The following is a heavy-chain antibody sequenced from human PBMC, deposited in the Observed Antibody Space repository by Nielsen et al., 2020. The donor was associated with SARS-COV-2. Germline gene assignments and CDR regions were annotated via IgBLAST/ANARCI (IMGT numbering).Heavy chain of an antibody. V-gene: IGHV3-30-3*01. D-gene: IGHD6-6*01. CDR3: ARDPPKYSSSSEGDFDY. Sequence: GGSLRLSCAASGFTFSSYAMHWVRQAPSKGLEWVAVISYDGSNKYYADSVKGRFTISRDNSKNTLYLQMNSLRAEDTAVYCCARDPPKYSSSSEGDFDYWGQGTLVTVSS. CDR1: GFTFSSYA. J-gene: IGHJ4*02. CDR2: ISYDGSNK.